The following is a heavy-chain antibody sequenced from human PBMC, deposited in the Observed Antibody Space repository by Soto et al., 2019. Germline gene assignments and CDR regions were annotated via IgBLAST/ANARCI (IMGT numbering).Heavy chain of an antibody. J-gene: IGHJ6*02. D-gene: IGHD3-10*01. CDR2: IKEDVSEK. CDR1: GFRLSNYF. Sequence: PGGSLRLSCVGSGFRLSNYFMSWVSQAPGKGLEWVANIKEDVSEKYYVETVKGRFTISRDNAKNTLYLQVNSLRDEDTAVYYCARPRFRGMDVWGQGTTVTVSS. CDR3: ARPRFRGMDV. V-gene: IGHV3-7*03.